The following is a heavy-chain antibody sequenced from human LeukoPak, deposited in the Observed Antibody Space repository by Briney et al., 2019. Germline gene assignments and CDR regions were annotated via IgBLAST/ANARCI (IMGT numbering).Heavy chain of an antibody. V-gene: IGHV4-34*01. J-gene: IGHJ6*02. CDR3: ARLIWFGELSYYYYGMDV. CDR1: GGSFSGYY. CDR2: INHSGST. Sequence: ASETLSLTCAVYGGSFSGYYWSWIRQPPGKGLEWIGEINHSGSTNYNPSLKSRVTISVDTSKNQFSLKLSSVTAADTAVYYCARLIWFGELSYYYYGMDVWGQGTTVTVSS. D-gene: IGHD3-10*01.